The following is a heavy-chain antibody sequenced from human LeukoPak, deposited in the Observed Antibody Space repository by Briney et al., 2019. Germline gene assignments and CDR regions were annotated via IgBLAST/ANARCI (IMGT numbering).Heavy chain of an antibody. Sequence: GGSLSFSGAASGFTFRTYWMHWFVKGPGKGLVWISRISTDGSSTNSADSVKGRFTISRDNAKNTLYLQMNSLRAEDTAVYYCVREYSSSSGRAFDIWGQGTMVTVSP. V-gene: IGHV3-74*01. D-gene: IGHD6-6*01. CDR2: ISTDGSST. CDR1: GFTFRTYW. J-gene: IGHJ3*02. CDR3: VREYSSSSGRAFDI.